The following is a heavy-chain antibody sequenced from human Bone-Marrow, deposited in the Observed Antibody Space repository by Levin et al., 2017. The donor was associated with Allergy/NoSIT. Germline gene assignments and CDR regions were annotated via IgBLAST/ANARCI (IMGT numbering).Heavy chain of an antibody. CDR3: AINTFDFATGYPTWFDP. CDR2: LFYSGSI. CDR1: GVSMYSTNHY. V-gene: IGHV4-39*07. J-gene: IGHJ5*02. Sequence: PSETLSLTCSVSGVSMYSTNHYWAWIRQAPGKGPEWIGSLFYSGSIFYNPSLNSRVTISLDAPNNRFSLKLSSVTAADTAIYYCAINTFDFATGYPTWFDPWGQGTLVTVSS. D-gene: IGHD3/OR15-3a*01.